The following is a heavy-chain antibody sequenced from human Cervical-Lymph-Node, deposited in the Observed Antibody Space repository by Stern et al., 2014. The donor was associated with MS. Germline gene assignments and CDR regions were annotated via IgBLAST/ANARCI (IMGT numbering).Heavy chain of an antibody. V-gene: IGHV1-8*01. D-gene: IGHD1-26*01. Sequence: QVQLVQSGAEVKQPGASVRVSCRASGYTFRNFDINWVRQAPGQGLEWMGGMHPNSGNTGYAQRVQGRVSMTRDNSISSAYMELSGLTSEDTAIYYCAREQMGAATYFDYWGQGILVTVSS. CDR3: AREQMGAATYFDY. CDR2: MHPNSGNT. CDR1: GYTFRNFD. J-gene: IGHJ4*02.